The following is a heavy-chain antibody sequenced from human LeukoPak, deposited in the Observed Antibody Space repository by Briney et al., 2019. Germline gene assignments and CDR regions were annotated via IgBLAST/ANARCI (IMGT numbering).Heavy chain of an antibody. Sequence: GGTLRLSCAASGFTFSSYGMSWVRQAPGKGLEWVSAISGSGGSTYYADSVKGRFTISRDNSKNTLYLQMNSLRAEDTAVYYCAKDGGMVRGVITNYYYYYYMDVWGKGTTVTVSS. D-gene: IGHD3-10*01. CDR1: GFTFSSYG. V-gene: IGHV3-23*01. J-gene: IGHJ6*03. CDR3: AKDGGMVRGVITNYYYYYYMDV. CDR2: ISGSGGST.